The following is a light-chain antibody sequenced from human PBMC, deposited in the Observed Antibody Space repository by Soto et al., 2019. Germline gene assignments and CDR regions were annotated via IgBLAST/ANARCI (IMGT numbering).Light chain of an antibody. J-gene: IGLJ1*01. CDR1: SSDVGGYNY. Sequence: QSALTQPASVSGSPGQSITISCTGTSSDVGGYNYVSWYQQHPGKAPKLMIYDVSNRPSGVSNCFSGSKSGNTACLTISGLHAEDEGDYYCSSYTSGSGYVFGTGTKLTVL. CDR2: DVS. V-gene: IGLV2-14*01. CDR3: SSYTSGSGYV.